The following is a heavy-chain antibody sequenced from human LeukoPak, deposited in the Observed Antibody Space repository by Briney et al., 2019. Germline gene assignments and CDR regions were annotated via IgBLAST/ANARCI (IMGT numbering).Heavy chain of an antibody. CDR2: ISSSSSTI. V-gene: IGHV3-48*01. D-gene: IGHD2-2*01. CDR3: AREGYCSSTSCYYYYYMDV. J-gene: IGHJ6*03. CDR1: GLTFSSYS. Sequence: GGSLRLSCAASGLTFSSYSMNWVRQAPGKGLEWVSYISSSSSTIYYADSVKGRFTISRDNAKNSLYLQMNSLRAEDTAVYYCAREGYCSSTSCYYYYYMDVWGKGTTVTVSS.